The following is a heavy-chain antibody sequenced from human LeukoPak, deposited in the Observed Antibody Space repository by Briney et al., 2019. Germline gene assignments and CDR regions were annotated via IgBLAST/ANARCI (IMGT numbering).Heavy chain of an antibody. V-gene: IGHV4-39*07. CDR3: AREGGDYGGNSQFWYFDL. Sequence: SETLSLTCTVSGGSISSSSYYWGWIRQPPGKGLEWIGSIYYSGSTYYNPSLKSRVTIPVDTSKNQFSLKLSSVTAADTAVYYCAREGGDYGGNSQFWYFDLWGRGTLVTVSS. CDR1: GGSISSSSYY. J-gene: IGHJ2*01. D-gene: IGHD4-23*01. CDR2: IYYSGST.